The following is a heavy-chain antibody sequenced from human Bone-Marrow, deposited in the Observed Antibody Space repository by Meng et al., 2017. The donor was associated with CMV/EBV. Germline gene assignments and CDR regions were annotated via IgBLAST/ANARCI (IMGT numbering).Heavy chain of an antibody. CDR3: ARFRYGFSLDV. CDR2: IYYSGST. CDR1: GGSVSSGSYY. J-gene: IGHJ6*02. Sequence: SETLSLTCTVSGGSVSSGSYYWSWIRQPPGKGLEWIGYIYYSGSTYYNPSLKSRVTISVDTSKNQFSLKLSSVTAADTAVYYCARFRYGFSLDVWGQGTTVTVSS. V-gene: IGHV4-61*01. D-gene: IGHD1-14*01.